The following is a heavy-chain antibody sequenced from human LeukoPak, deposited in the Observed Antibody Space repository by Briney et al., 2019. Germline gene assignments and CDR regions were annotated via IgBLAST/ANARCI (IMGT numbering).Heavy chain of an antibody. CDR3: ARGETTVVTNYFDY. J-gene: IGHJ4*02. CDR1: GGSISSGSYY. CDR2: IYTSGST. V-gene: IGHV4-61*02. Sequence: SETLSLTCTVSGGSISSGSYYWSWIRQPAGKGLEWIGRIYTSGSTNYNPSLKSRVTISVDTSKNQFSLKLSSVTAADTAVYYCARGETTVVTNYFDYWGQGTLVTVSS. D-gene: IGHD4-23*01.